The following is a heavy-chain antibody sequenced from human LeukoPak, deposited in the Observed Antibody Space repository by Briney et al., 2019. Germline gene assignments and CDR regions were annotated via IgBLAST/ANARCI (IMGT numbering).Heavy chain of an antibody. CDR1: GYSFTNHD. CDR2: INPDNGNT. CDR3: ARVAAAGTRMALVDY. J-gene: IGHJ4*02. V-gene: IGHV1-3*01. D-gene: IGHD6-13*01. Sequence: GASVKVSCKASGYSFTNHDMHWVRQAPGQRLEWMGCINPDNGNTKYSQEFQGRVTMTRDTSISTAYMELSRLRSDDTAVYYCARVAAAGTRMALVDYWGQGTLVTVSS.